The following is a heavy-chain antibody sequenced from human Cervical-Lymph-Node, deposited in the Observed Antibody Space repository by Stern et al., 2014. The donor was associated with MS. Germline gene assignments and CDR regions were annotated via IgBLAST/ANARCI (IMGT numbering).Heavy chain of an antibody. J-gene: IGHJ4*02. Sequence: QVQLQESGPGLVKPSETLSLTCAVSGGSISSRYWGWIRQPPGKGLEWIGLISHSGDTKYNPPLKSRVPIPLDTPKTQFPLKVTSVTAADTAVYYCARLSTAVDFWGQGTLVTVSS. CDR2: ISHSGDT. CDR1: GGSISSRY. CDR3: ARLSTAVDF. V-gene: IGHV4-59*08.